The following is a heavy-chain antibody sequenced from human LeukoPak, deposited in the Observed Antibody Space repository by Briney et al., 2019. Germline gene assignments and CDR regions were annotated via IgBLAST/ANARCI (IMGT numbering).Heavy chain of an antibody. CDR1: GYTFTSYG. V-gene: IGHV1-18*01. CDR3: ARSPYSSSWYYFDY. J-gene: IGHJ4*02. CDR2: ISAYNGNT. D-gene: IGHD6-13*01. Sequence: ASVKVSCKASGYTFTSYGISWVRQAPGQGPEWMGWISAYNGNTNYAQKLQGRVTMTTDTSTSTAYMELRSLRSDDTAVYYCARSPYSSSWYYFDYWGQGTLVTVSS.